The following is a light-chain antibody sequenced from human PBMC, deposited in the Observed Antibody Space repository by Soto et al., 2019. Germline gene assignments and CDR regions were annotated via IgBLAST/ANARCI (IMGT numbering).Light chain of an antibody. V-gene: IGKV3-20*01. CDR1: QRVTSTY. J-gene: IGKJ3*01. CDR3: QQCDKSPFT. Sequence: EVVLTQSPGTLSLSPGERATLSCRASQRVTSTYLAWYQQKPGQAPRLLIYGATNRATGIPDKFSGSGSGTDFTLTIRRLEHEDFAVYFCQQCDKSPFTFVPGTKVDIK. CDR2: GAT.